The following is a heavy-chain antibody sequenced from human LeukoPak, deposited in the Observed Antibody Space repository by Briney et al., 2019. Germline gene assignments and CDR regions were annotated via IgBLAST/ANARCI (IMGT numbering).Heavy chain of an antibody. V-gene: IGHV4-61*02. CDR2: IYTSGST. CDR3: ARVYCSGGSCYFDP. D-gene: IGHD2-15*01. J-gene: IGHJ5*02. Sequence: PSQTLSLTCTVSGGSISSGSYYWSWIRQPAGKGLEWIGRIYTSGSTNYNPSLKSRVTISVDTSKNQFSLKLSSVTAADTAVYYCARVYCSGGSCYFDPWGQGTLVTVSS. CDR1: GGSISSGSYY.